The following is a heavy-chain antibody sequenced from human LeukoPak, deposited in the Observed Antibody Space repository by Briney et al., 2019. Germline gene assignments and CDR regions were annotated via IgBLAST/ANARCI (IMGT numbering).Heavy chain of an antibody. V-gene: IGHV3-48*01. CDR1: GFTFSSYT. CDR3: AKDYIVVLVAVSGWFDS. D-gene: IGHD2-15*01. Sequence: GGSLRLSCAASGFTFSSYTMNWVRQAPGKVLEWISFISSSSSTIYYADSVRGRFTISRDNAMNSLYLQMNSLRAEDTAVYYCAKDYIVVLVAVSGWFDSWGQGTLVTVSS. J-gene: IGHJ5*01. CDR2: ISSSSSTI.